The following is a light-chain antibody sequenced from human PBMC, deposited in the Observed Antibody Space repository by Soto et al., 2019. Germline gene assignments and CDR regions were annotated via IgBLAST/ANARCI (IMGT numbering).Light chain of an antibody. CDR2: GAS. Sequence: EIVMTQSPATLSVSPGERATLSCRASQSVSSNLACYQQKPGQDPRLLIYGASTRATGIPARFSGSVSGTEFTLTISSLQSEDFAVYYCQQYNNWPPYTFGQGTKLEI. CDR1: QSVSSN. J-gene: IGKJ2*01. V-gene: IGKV3-15*01. CDR3: QQYNNWPPYT.